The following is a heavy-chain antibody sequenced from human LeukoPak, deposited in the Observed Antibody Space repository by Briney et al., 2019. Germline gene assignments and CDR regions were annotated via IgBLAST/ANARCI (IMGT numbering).Heavy chain of an antibody. J-gene: IGHJ3*02. Sequence: SQTLSLTCAISGDSVSSNSAAWNWIRQSLSRGLEWLGRTYYRSKWYNDYAVSVKSRITINPDTSKNQFSLQLNSVTPEDTAVYYCARPPIRSGSFRFHDAFDIWGQGTMVTVSS. CDR3: ARPPIRSGSFRFHDAFDI. D-gene: IGHD1-26*01. CDR1: GDSVSSNSAA. CDR2: TYYRSKWYN. V-gene: IGHV6-1*01.